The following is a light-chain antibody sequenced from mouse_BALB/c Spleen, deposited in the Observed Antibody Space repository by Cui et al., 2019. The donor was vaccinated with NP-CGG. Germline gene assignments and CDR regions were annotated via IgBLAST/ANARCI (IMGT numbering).Light chain of an antibody. CDR2: GTN. J-gene: IGLJ1*01. V-gene: IGLV1*01. CDR1: TGAVTTSNY. CDR3: ALWYTNHWV. Sequence: AVVTQESSVTTSPGKTVTLTCRSSTGAVTTSNYANWVQEKPDHLFTGLIGGTNNRAPGVPARFSGSLIGDKAALTITGAQTEDEAIYFCALWYTNHWVFGGGTRLTVL.